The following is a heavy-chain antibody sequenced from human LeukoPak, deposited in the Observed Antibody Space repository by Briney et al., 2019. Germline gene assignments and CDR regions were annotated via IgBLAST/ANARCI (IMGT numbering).Heavy chain of an antibody. CDR3: ARAPWYCSGGSCYFDY. J-gene: IGHJ4*02. CDR1: GFTFSSYG. Sequence: GSLRLSCAASGFTFSSYGMHRIRQPPGKGLEWIGYIYYSGSTNYNPSLKSRVTISVDTSKNQFSLKLSSVTAADTAVYYCARAPWYCSGGSCYFDYWGQGTLVTVSS. CDR2: IYYSGST. V-gene: IGHV4-59*01. D-gene: IGHD2-15*01.